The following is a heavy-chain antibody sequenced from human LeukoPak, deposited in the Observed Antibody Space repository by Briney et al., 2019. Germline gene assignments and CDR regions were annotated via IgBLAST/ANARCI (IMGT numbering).Heavy chain of an antibody. V-gene: IGHV3-23*01. Sequence: GRSLRLSCAASGFTFSSYAMSWVRQAPGKGLEWVSGISGSGDSTYYADSVKGRFTISRDNSKNTLYVQMSSLRAEDTAVYYCARDECPLWSISCHRGFDPWGQGLLVTVSS. J-gene: IGHJ5*02. CDR1: GFTFSSYA. D-gene: IGHD2-2*01. CDR3: ARDECPLWSISCHRGFDP. CDR2: ISGSGDST.